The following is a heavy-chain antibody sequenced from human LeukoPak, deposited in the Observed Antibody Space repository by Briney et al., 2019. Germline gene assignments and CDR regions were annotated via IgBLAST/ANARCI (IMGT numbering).Heavy chain of an antibody. Sequence: GGSLRLSCAASGLIVSNNYMNWVRQAPGKGLEWVANIKQDGSEKYYVDSVRGRFTISRDNAKNSLSLQMNSLRAEDTAVYYCASNYGGWGQGTLVTVSS. CDR2: IKQDGSEK. CDR3: ASNYGG. J-gene: IGHJ4*02. CDR1: GLIVSNNY. V-gene: IGHV3-7*03. D-gene: IGHD4-11*01.